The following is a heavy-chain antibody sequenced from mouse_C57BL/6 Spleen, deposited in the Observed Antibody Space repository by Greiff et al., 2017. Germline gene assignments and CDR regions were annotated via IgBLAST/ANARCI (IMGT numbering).Heavy chain of an antibody. CDR3: ARRADGGFDY. J-gene: IGHJ2*01. Sequence: EVHLVESGAGLVKPGGSLKLSCAASGFTFSDYGMHWVRQAPEKGLVWVVYISSGSSTINYTDTVKGRFTINRDKAKNTLFLHMTSLRSEDSAMYYCARRADGGFDYWGEGTTHTVSS. V-gene: IGHV5-17*01. CDR1: GFTFSDYG. CDR2: ISSGSSTI.